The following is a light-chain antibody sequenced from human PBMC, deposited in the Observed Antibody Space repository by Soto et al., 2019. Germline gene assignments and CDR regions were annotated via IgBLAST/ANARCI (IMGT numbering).Light chain of an antibody. V-gene: IGKV3-15*01. CDR2: GAS. CDR1: QSISDT. J-gene: IGKJ5*01. Sequence: VGIIQARKSLAVAPGVGPTRCCRASQSISDTLAWYKQKPGPAPRLLIHGASTRAPGFPARFSGSGYGTALNVIIRRLRYADFAVHPCQQPTTWLSPFAQGTRLEIK. CDR3: QQPTTWLSP.